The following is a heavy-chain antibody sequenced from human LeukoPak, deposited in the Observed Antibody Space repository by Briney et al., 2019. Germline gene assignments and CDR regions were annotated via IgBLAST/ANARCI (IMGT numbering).Heavy chain of an antibody. V-gene: IGHV6-1*01. CDR1: GDSVSSDSAA. CDR2: TYFRSKWYN. Sequence: SQTLSLTCAISGDSVSSDSAAWNWIRQSPSRGLEWLGRTYFRSKWYNDYAVSVKSRIIINADTSKNHFSLQLNSVTPEDTAVYFCTRNVIGTTYDAFGIWGQGTMVTVSS. J-gene: IGHJ3*02. D-gene: IGHD1-1*01. CDR3: TRNVIGTTYDAFGI.